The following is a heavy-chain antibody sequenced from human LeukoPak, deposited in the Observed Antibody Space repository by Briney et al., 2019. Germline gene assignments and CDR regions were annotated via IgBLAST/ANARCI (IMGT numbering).Heavy chain of an antibody. V-gene: IGHV3-21*01. CDR1: GFIFSTYS. D-gene: IGHD3-22*01. CDR3: ARGDLYYYDSSGGDY. Sequence: GGSLRLSCAASGFIFSTYSMTWVRQAPGKGLEWVSSISTSSSYIYYADSVKGRFTISRDNAKNSLYLQMNSLRAEDTAVYYCARGDLYYYDSSGGDYWGQGTLVTVSS. CDR2: ISTSSSYI. J-gene: IGHJ4*02.